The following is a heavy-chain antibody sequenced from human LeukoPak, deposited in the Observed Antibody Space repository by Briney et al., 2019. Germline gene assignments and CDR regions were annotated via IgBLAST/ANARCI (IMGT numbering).Heavy chain of an antibody. CDR1: GFTFSSYS. D-gene: IGHD3-10*01. J-gene: IGHJ6*02. CDR3: AGSITMVRGVIITSTLHYYGMDV. V-gene: IGHV3-48*01. CDR2: ISSSSTI. Sequence: PGGSLRLSCAASGFTFSSYSMNWVRQAPGKGLEWVSYISSSSTIYYADSVKGRFTISRDNAKNSLYLQMNSLRAEDTAVYYCAGSITMVRGVIITSTLHYYGMDVWGQGTTVTVSS.